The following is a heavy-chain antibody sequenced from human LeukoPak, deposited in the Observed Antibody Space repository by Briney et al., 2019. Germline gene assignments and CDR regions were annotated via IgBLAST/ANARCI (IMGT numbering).Heavy chain of an antibody. V-gene: IGHV3-21*01. J-gene: IGHJ4*02. Sequence: PGGSLRLSCAASGFTFSSYSMNWVLQAPGKGLEWVSSISSSSSYIYYADSVKGRFTISRDNAKNSLYLQMNSLRAEDTAVYYCARGENNYGYYYFDYWGQGTLVTVSS. CDR2: ISSSSSYI. D-gene: IGHD5-18*01. CDR3: ARGENNYGYYYFDY. CDR1: GFTFSSYS.